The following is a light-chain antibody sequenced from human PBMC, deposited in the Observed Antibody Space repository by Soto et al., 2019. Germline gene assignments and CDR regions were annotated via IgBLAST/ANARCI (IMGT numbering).Light chain of an antibody. J-gene: IGKJ4*01. CDR3: MQALQTPRLT. V-gene: IGKV2-28*01. CDR1: QSLLLSNGYNY. Sequence: DIVMIQSPLSLPVTPGEPASISCRSSQSLLLSNGYNYLDWYLQKPGQSPQLLIYLGSNRASGVPDRFSGSGSGTDFTLKISRVEAEDVGVYYCMQALQTPRLTFGGGTKV. CDR2: LGS.